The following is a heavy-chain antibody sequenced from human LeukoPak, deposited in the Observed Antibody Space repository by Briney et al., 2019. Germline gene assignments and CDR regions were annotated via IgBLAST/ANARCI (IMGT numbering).Heavy chain of an antibody. CDR3: ARGLANSGYYRTLDY. Sequence: GASVKVSCKASGGTFSSYAISWVRQAHGQGLEWMGGIIPIFGTANYAQKFQGRVTITTDESTSTAYMELSSLRSEDTAVYYCARGLANSGYYRTLDYWGQGTLVTVYS. J-gene: IGHJ4*02. CDR1: GGTFSSYA. CDR2: IIPIFGTA. D-gene: IGHD3-22*01. V-gene: IGHV1-69*05.